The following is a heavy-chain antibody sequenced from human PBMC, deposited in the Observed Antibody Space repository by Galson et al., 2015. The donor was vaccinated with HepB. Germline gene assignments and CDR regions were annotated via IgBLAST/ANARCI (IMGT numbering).Heavy chain of an antibody. D-gene: IGHD2-2*01. CDR2: ISSENTYI. V-gene: IGHV3-21*01. CDR3: ARDPSYCSSTSCYVN. Sequence: SLRLSCAASGFTFSSHNMNWVRQAPGKGLEWVSSISSENTYIYYADSVKGRFTISRDNAKNSLYLQMNSLRVEDTAVYYCARDPSYCSSTSCYVNWGQGTRVTVSS. CDR1: GFTFSSHN. J-gene: IGHJ4*02.